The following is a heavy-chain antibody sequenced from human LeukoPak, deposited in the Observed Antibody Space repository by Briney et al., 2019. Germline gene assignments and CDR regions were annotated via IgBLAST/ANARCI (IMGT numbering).Heavy chain of an antibody. CDR1: RISDY. Sequence: PGGSLRLSCAASRISDYMIWVRQAPGTGFEWVSVIYTGDNTYYANSVKGRFTISRDNSQRMLYLQMNSLRAEDTSVYYCASSTSTPGGFDFWGQGTLVTVSS. J-gene: IGHJ4*02. CDR3: ASSTSTPGGFDF. D-gene: IGHD2-2*01. V-gene: IGHV3-66*01. CDR2: IYTGDNT.